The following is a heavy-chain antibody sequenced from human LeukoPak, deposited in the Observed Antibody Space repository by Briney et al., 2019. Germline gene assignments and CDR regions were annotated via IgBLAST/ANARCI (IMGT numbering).Heavy chain of an antibody. J-gene: IGHJ4*02. CDR1: GFAFRTDS. CDR3: ATDQGSSWRTGRDN. Sequence: RGTLRLSSAPSGFAFRTDSMNWVRHAPREGLEWVSSSSRGSTYIYYADLVKGRFTISRDNAKNSLFLQMNSLRGDDTAVYYCATDQGSSWRTGRDNGGRGTLVTVSS. D-gene: IGHD6-13*01. V-gene: IGHV3-21*01. CDR2: SSRGSTYI.